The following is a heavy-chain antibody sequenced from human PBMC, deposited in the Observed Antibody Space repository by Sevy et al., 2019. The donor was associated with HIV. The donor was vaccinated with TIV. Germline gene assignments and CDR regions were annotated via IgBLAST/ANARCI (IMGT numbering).Heavy chain of an antibody. V-gene: IGHV1-8*01. CDR1: GYTFTCYD. D-gene: IGHD3-16*01. J-gene: IGHJ6*02. CDR2: MNPNSGNT. Sequence: ASVKVSCKASGYTFTCYDINWVRQATGQGLEWMGWMNPNSGNTDHAQEFQGRVTMTRDTSKSTAYMELSSLRFEDTAVYYCARGRGSKSLDVWGQGTTVTVSS. CDR3: ARGRGSKSLDV.